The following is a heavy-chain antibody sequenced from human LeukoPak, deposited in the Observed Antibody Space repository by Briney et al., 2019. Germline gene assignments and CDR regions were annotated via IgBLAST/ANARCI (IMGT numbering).Heavy chain of an antibody. Sequence: GGSLRLSCAASEFTFSIYSMNWVRQAPGKGLEWVSSISISSTYIYYADSVKGRFTISRDNAKNSLFLQMNSLRADDTAVYYCAREDASGSYYRSPDYWGQGTLVTVSS. J-gene: IGHJ4*02. CDR2: ISISSTYI. CDR3: AREDASGSYYRSPDY. V-gene: IGHV3-21*01. CDR1: EFTFSIYS. D-gene: IGHD3-10*01.